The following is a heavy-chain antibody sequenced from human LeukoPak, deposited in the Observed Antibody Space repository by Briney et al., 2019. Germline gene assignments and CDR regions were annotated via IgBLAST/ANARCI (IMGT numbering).Heavy chain of an antibody. CDR1: GFTFSDYA. CDR2: VRGSGGDT. J-gene: IGHJ4*02. Sequence: GGSLRPSCAASGFTFSDYAMSWVRQAPGKGLEWVSGVRGSGGDTFYADSVKGRFTISRDNSKNALYLQMNSLRAEDTAVYYCAKGGGYGSGTYSEDWGQGILVTVSS. D-gene: IGHD3-10*01. V-gene: IGHV3-23*01. CDR3: AKGGGYGSGTYSED.